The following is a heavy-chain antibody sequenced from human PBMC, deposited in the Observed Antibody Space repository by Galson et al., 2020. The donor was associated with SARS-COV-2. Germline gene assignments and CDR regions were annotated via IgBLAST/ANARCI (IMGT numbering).Heavy chain of an antibody. D-gene: IGHD1-26*01. J-gene: IGHJ4*02. V-gene: IGHV3-30-3*01. CDR3: ARVSGATRVVDF. CDR1: GFKFPTSA. CDR2: VSDDGNNE. Sequence: TGGSLRLSCVVSGFKFPTSAMYWVRQAPGKGLEWVAFVSDDGNNEYYADSVTGRFTISRENTKNTLYLQMNSLRGEDTAMYYCARVSGATRVVDFWGQGTLVTVSS.